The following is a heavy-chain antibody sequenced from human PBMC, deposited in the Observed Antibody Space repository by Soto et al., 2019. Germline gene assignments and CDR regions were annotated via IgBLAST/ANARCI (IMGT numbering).Heavy chain of an antibody. CDR2: LNHSGST. J-gene: IGHJ6*02. Sequence: SVTLSLSCAINGGSFSGYYWSWIREPTGKGLEWIGELNHSGSTNYNPSLKSRVTISVDTSKNQFSLKLSSVTAADTAVYYCARVLVYYGSGSYTYYNHYGMDAWGQGTTVT. D-gene: IGHD3-10*01. CDR1: GGSFSGYY. CDR3: ARVLVYYGSGSYTYYNHYGMDA. V-gene: IGHV4-34*01.